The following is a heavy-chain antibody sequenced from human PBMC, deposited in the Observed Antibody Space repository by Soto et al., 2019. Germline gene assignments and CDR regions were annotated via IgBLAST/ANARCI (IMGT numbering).Heavy chain of an antibody. J-gene: IGHJ4*02. V-gene: IGHV1-2*02. D-gene: IGHD1-1*01. Sequence: ASVKVSCKASGYTFSDYYIHWVRQAPGQGLEWMGWINPNSGGTKYAPKFQGGVTMTRDTSITTAYMELSRLRSGDTAVYYCAREPATAKPEGVDFWGQGTLVTSPQ. CDR2: INPNSGGT. CDR1: GYTFSDYY. CDR3: AREPATAKPEGVDF.